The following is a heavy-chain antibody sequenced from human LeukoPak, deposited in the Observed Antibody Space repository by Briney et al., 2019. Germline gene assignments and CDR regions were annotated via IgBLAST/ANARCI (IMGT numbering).Heavy chain of an antibody. CDR2: INPNSGGT. CDR1: GYTFTGYY. V-gene: IGHV1-2*02. J-gene: IGHJ4*02. Sequence: ASVKVSCKASGYTFTGYYMHWVRQAPGQGLGWMGWINPNSGGTNYAQKFQGRVTMTRDTSISTAYMELSRLRSDDTAVYYCATDPDCSSTSCYTDYWGQGTLVTVSS. CDR3: ATDPDCSSTSCYTDY. D-gene: IGHD2-2*02.